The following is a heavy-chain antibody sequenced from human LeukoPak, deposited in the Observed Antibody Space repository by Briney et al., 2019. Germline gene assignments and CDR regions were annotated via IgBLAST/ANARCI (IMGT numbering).Heavy chain of an antibody. Sequence: PSETLSLTCTVSGGSISSYYGAWLRQPPGKGLEGIGYIYYSGSTGYNPSLKSRVTISVDTYKNRFSLKLTSVTAADTAVYYCARSYNSRGYYYYGMDVWGQGTTVTVSS. CDR3: ARSYNSRGYYYYGMDV. CDR1: GGSISSYY. J-gene: IGHJ6*02. D-gene: IGHD3-22*01. V-gene: IGHV4-59*01. CDR2: IYYSGST.